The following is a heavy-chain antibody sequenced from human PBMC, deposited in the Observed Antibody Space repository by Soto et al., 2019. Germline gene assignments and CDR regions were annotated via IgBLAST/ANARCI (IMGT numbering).Heavy chain of an antibody. D-gene: IGHD3-10*01. J-gene: IGHJ6*02. CDR1: GGSFSGYY. Sequence: PXETLSVTCAVYGGSFSGYYWSWIRQPPGKGLEWIGEINHSGSTNYNPSLKSRVTISVDTSKNQFSLKLSSVTAADTAVYYCARVTTMVRGARGYYYGMDVWGQGTTVTVSS. V-gene: IGHV4-34*01. CDR2: INHSGST. CDR3: ARVTTMVRGARGYYYGMDV.